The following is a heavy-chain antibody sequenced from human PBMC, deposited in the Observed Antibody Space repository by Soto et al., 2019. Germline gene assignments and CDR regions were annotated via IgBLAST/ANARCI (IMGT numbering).Heavy chain of an antibody. Sequence: SETLSLTCAVSGGSISRGGYSWSWIRQPPGKGLEWIGNIFHTGSTYYNPSLKSRVTMSVDRSKNEFSLKLSSVTAADTAVYYCARLGCNSTSCYTRWFDPWGQGTLVTVSS. D-gene: IGHD2-2*02. J-gene: IGHJ5*02. CDR2: IFHTGST. V-gene: IGHV4-30-2*01. CDR1: GGSISRGGYS. CDR3: ARLGCNSTSCYTRWFDP.